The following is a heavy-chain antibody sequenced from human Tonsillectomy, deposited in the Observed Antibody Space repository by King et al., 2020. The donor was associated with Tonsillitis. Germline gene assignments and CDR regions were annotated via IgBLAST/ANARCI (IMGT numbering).Heavy chain of an antibody. CDR2: IDPTDSYT. D-gene: IGHD5-12*01. V-gene: IGHV5-10-1*03. CDR1: GYSFTSYW. J-gene: IGHJ4*02. CDR3: ARHSVQWLPYFDY. Sequence: VQLVESGAEVKKPGESLRISCKGSGYSFTSYWISWVRQMPGKGLEWMGMIDPTDSYTNYSPSFQGHVTISADKSISTAYLQWSSLKASDTAMYYCARHSVQWLPYFDYWGQGTLVTVSS.